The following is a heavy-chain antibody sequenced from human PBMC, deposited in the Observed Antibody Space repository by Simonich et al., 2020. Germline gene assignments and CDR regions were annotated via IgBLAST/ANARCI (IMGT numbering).Heavy chain of an antibody. CDR1: GFTFSSYS. Sequence: EVQLVESGGGLVKPGGSLRLSCAASGFTFSSYSMNWVRQAPGKGVEGVSSFRSSSRYKDYPDSVKGRFTISRDNAKNSLYLQMNSLRAEDTAVYYCARDAAGDYWGQGTLVTVSS. CDR3: ARDAAGDY. J-gene: IGHJ4*02. V-gene: IGHV3-21*01. D-gene: IGHD6-13*01. CDR2: FRSSSRYK.